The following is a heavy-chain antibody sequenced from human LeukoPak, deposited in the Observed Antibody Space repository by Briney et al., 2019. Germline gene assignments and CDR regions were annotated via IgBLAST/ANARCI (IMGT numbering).Heavy chain of an antibody. Sequence: GGSLRLSCAASGFTFTDHYMDWVRQAPGKGLEWVGRIRNRANSYTTEYAASVKGRFTISRDDSQNSVYLHMNSLKSEDTAVYYCARGNIAVAGLDYWGQGTLVTVSS. CDR1: GFTFTDHY. J-gene: IGHJ4*02. D-gene: IGHD6-19*01. CDR3: ARGNIAVAGLDY. CDR2: IRNRANSYTT. V-gene: IGHV3-72*01.